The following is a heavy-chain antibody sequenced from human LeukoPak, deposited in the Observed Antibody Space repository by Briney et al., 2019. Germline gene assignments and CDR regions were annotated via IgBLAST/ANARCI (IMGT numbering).Heavy chain of an antibody. V-gene: IGHV3-23*01. CDR3: ARELRSIAVVVDY. CDR1: GFTFNSYA. D-gene: IGHD6-19*01. J-gene: IGHJ4*02. Sequence: GGSLRLSCAASGFTFNSYAMSWVRQAPGKGLEWVSAISASGGTTYYADSVKGRFTISRDNAKNSLYLQMNSLRAEDTAVYYCARELRSIAVVVDYWGQGTLVTVSS. CDR2: ISASGGTT.